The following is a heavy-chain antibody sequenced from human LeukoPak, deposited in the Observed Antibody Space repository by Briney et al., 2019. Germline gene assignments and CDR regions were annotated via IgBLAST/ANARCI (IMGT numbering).Heavy chain of an antibody. V-gene: IGHV4-30-4*01. CDR2: MYYSGST. CDR1: GGSISSGDCY. Sequence: SQTLSLTCTVSGGSISSGDCYWSWIRQPPGKGLEWIAYMYYSGSTYHNPSLKSRVTMSADTSKNQLSLKLSSVTAADTAVYYCARPYYYDSRIDPWGQGILVTVSS. CDR3: ARPYYYDSRIDP. D-gene: IGHD3-22*01. J-gene: IGHJ5*02.